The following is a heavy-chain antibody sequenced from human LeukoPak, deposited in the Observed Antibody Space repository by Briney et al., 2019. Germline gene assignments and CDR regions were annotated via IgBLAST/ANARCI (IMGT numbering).Heavy chain of an antibody. Sequence: TSVKVSCKASGGTFSSYAISWVRQAPGQGLEWMGGIIPIFGTANYAQKFQGRVTITADESTSTAYMELSSLRSEDTAVYYCARTDTAMVTYDPGSPFDPWGQGTLVTVSS. CDR2: IIPIFGTA. CDR1: GGTFSSYA. D-gene: IGHD5-18*01. CDR3: ARTDTAMVTYDPGSPFDP. V-gene: IGHV1-69*13. J-gene: IGHJ5*02.